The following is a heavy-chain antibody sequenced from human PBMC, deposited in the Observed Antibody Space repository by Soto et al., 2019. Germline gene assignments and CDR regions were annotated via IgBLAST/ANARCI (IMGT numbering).Heavy chain of an antibody. CDR1: GYTFTSYA. D-gene: IGHD2-15*01. CDR3: ARAVGGCSGGSCYPPWFYYYYGMDV. CDR2: INAGNGNT. J-gene: IGHJ6*02. Sequence: ASVKVSCKASGYTFTSYAMHWVRQAPGQRLEWMGWINAGNGNTKYSQKFQGRVTITRDTSASTAYMELSSLRSEDTAVYYCARAVGGCSGGSCYPPWFYYYYGMDVWGQGTTVTVSS. V-gene: IGHV1-3*01.